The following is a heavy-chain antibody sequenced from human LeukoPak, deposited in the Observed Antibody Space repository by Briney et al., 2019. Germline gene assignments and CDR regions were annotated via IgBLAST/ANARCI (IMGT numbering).Heavy chain of an antibody. V-gene: IGHV1-2*02. Sequence: ASVEVSCKASGYTFTGYYMHWVRQAPGQGFEWMGWINPNRGGTNYAQKFQGRVTMTRDTSISTAYMELSRLRSDDTAVYYCASLHSSGYTFDYWGQGTLVTVSS. J-gene: IGHJ4*02. CDR3: ASLHSSGYTFDY. CDR1: GYTFTGYY. CDR2: INPNRGGT. D-gene: IGHD3-22*01.